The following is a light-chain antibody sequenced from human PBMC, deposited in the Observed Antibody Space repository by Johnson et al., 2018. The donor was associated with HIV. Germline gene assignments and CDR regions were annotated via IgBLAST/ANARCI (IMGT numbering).Light chain of an antibody. J-gene: IGLJ1*01. V-gene: IGLV1-51*01. CDR1: SSNIGNNY. CDR2: DNN. Sequence: QSVLTQPPSVSAAPGQKVTISCSGSSSNIGNNYVSWYQQLPGTAPKLVIYDNNKRPSGIPDRFSGSKSGTSATLGITGLQTGDEADYYCGTWDSSLILYVFGTGTKVTVL. CDR3: GTWDSSLILYV.